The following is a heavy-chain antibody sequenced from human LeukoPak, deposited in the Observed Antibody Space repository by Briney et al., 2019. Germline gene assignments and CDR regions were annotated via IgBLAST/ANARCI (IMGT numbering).Heavy chain of an antibody. J-gene: IGHJ4*02. D-gene: IGHD4-17*01. V-gene: IGHV4-34*01. CDR1: GGSFSGYY. Sequence: SETLSLTCAVYGGSFSGYYWSWIRQPPGKGLEWIGEINHSGSTNYNPSLKSRVTISVDTSKNQFSLKLSSVTAADTAVYYCASTLFDYGDYGDYWGQGTLVTVSS. CDR2: INHSGST. CDR3: ASTLFDYGDYGDY.